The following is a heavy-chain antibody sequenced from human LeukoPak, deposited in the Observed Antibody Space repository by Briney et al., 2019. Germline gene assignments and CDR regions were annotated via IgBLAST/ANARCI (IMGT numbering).Heavy chain of an antibody. CDR1: GFTFSSYT. J-gene: IGHJ4*02. Sequence: GGSLRLSCAASGFTFSSYTTHWIRQAPGKGLEWVSSISGSNSYIFYADSVKGRFTVSRDNAKDSLYLQMNSLRAEDTAVYYCARALTTLTYEGYWGQGTLVTVSS. D-gene: IGHD1-1*01. CDR3: ARALTTLTYEGY. CDR2: ISGSNSYI. V-gene: IGHV3-21*01.